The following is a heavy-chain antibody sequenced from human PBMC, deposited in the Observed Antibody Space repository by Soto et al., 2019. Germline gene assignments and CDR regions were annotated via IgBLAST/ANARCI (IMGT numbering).Heavy chain of an antibody. CDR3: ARDRFYDYVWGSYRTAPDDAFDI. J-gene: IGHJ3*02. D-gene: IGHD3-16*02. Sequence: SETLSLTCTVSGGSISSGDYYWSWIRQPPGEGLEWIGYIYYSGSTYYNPSLKSRVTISVDTSKNQFSLKLSSVTAADTAVYYCARDRFYDYVWGSYRTAPDDAFDIWGQGTMVTVSS. V-gene: IGHV4-30-4*01. CDR2: IYYSGST. CDR1: GGSISSGDYY.